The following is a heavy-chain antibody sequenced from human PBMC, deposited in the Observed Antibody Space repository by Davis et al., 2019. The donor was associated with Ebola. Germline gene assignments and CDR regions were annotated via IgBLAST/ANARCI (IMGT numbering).Heavy chain of an antibody. D-gene: IGHD7-27*01. J-gene: IGHJ4*02. CDR2: ISGIGVTT. V-gene: IGHV3-23*01. Sequence: GESLKISCAASGLTFSSYAMSWVRQAPGKGLEWVSVISGIGVTTNYADSVQGRFTISRDNSKATMYLQMNSLRGEDTAVYFCAKEENGGLFENWGRGTLVIVSS. CDR3: AKEENGGLFEN. CDR1: GLTFSSYA.